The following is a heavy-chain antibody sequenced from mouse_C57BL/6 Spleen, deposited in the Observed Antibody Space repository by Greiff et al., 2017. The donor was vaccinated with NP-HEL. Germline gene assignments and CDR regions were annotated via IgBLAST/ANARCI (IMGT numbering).Heavy chain of an antibody. Sequence: QVQLQQPGAELVRPGSSVKLSCKASGYTFTSYWMHWVKQRPIQGLEWIGNIDPSDSETHYNQKFKDKATLTVDKSSSTAYMQLSSLTSEDSAVYYCARGGTVVDPSMDYWGQGTSVTVSS. J-gene: IGHJ4*01. V-gene: IGHV1-52*01. D-gene: IGHD1-1*01. CDR2: IDPSDSET. CDR1: GYTFTSYW. CDR3: ARGGTVVDPSMDY.